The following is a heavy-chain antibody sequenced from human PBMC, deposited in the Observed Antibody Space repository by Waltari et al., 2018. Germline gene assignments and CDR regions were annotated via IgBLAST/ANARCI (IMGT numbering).Heavy chain of an antibody. CDR3: AKAGPWPQYCGGDCYFGC. D-gene: IGHD2-21*02. Sequence: EVQLLESGGGLVQPGGSLRLSCAASGFTFSNYAMSWVRQGTGKGLEWVSAISGGDGITYYDDSGQGRFTISRDKSKNTLYLQMNSLRAEDTAVYYCAKAGPWPQYCGGDCYFGCWGQGALVTVSS. J-gene: IGHJ4*02. V-gene: IGHV3-23*01. CDR2: ISGGDGIT. CDR1: GFTFSNYA.